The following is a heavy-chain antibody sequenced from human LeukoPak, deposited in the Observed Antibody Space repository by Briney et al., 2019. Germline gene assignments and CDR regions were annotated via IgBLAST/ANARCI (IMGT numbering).Heavy chain of an antibody. CDR3: ARLTTLITPYAFDI. Sequence: ASVRVSCKASGYTFSDYYMHWVRQAPGQGLEWMGWMNPKSGDTQYAQRFQGRVTMTRDTSISTAYMELSRMSSDDTAVYYCARLTTLITPYAFDIWGQGTMVNVSS. D-gene: IGHD4-23*01. J-gene: IGHJ3*02. CDR2: MNPKSGDT. V-gene: IGHV1-2*02. CDR1: GYTFSDYY.